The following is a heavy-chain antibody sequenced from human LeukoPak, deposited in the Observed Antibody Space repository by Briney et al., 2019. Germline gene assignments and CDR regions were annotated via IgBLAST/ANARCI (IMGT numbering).Heavy chain of an antibody. CDR1: GYTFSNYY. Sequence: ASVKVSCKASGYTFSNYYMHWVRQAPGQGLEWMGLINPTGTGTNYAQKFRGRVTLTRDTSTTTVYMELSSLRSEDSAVYYCAREESGGYFDYWGQGTLVTVSS. J-gene: IGHJ4*02. CDR2: INPTGTGT. V-gene: IGHV1-46*01. CDR3: AREESGGYFDY. D-gene: IGHD2-8*02.